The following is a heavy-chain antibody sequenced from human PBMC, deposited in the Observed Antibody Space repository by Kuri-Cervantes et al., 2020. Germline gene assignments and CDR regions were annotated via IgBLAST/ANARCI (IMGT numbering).Heavy chain of an antibody. V-gene: IGHV1-46*01. J-gene: IGHJ4*02. D-gene: IGHD2-8*02. CDR1: GYTFINYF. Sequence: ASVKVSCKASGYTFINYFIHWVRQAPGQGLEWMGIINPSGGSTSYAQKFQGRVTMTRDTPSSTVYMELSSLRSEDTAVYYCAKDYGYCTGGSCYLTTPYYFDSWGQGTLVTVSS. CDR2: INPSGGST. CDR3: AKDYGYCTGGSCYLTTPYYFDS.